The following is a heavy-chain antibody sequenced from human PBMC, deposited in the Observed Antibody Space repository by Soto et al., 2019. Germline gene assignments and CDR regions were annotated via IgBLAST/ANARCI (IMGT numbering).Heavy chain of an antibody. Sequence: EEQLVESGGGLVQPGGSLRVSCAASGFTFSGHWMTWVRQAPGKGLEWVASIKEDGCEKKYVDSAKGRFTISRDNAKKSLYLQMNSLRGDDTVVYYCARGGSNRFGLWGQGTLVTVSS. D-gene: IGHD6-13*01. CDR1: GFTFSGHW. CDR3: ARGGSNRFGL. CDR2: IKEDGCEK. V-gene: IGHV3-7*04. J-gene: IGHJ4*02.